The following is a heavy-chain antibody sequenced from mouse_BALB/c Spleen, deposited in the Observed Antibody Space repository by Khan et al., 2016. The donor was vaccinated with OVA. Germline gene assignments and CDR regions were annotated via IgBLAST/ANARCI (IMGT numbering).Heavy chain of an antibody. V-gene: IGHV1S137*01. CDR1: GYTFTDYA. Sequence: QVQLQQSGPELVRPGVSVKISCKGSGYTFTDYAMHWVKQSHAKSLEWIGLISTYSGNTNYKQKFKGKATMTVDTSSSTAYMELARLTSEDSAIYYCTRPAYDGYYDYWGQGTTLTVSS. CDR2: ISTYSGNT. CDR3: TRPAYDGYYDY. J-gene: IGHJ2*01. D-gene: IGHD2-3*01.